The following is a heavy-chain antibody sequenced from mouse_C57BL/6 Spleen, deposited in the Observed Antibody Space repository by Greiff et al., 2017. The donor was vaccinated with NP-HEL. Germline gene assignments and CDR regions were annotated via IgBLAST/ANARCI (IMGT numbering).Heavy chain of an antibody. Sequence: DVKLQESGPELVKPGASVKIPCKASGYTFTDYNMDWVKQSHGKSLEWIGDINPNNGGTIYNQKFKGKATLTVDKSSSTAYMELRSLTSEDTAVYYCARRGYSNYGYFDVWGTGTTVTVSS. V-gene: IGHV1-18*01. CDR1: GYTFTDYN. CDR2: INPNNGGT. D-gene: IGHD2-5*01. CDR3: ARRGYSNYGYFDV. J-gene: IGHJ1*03.